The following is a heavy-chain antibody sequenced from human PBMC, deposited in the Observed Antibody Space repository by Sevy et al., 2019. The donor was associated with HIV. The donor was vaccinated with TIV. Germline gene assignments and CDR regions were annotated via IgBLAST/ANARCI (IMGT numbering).Heavy chain of an antibody. V-gene: IGHV1-69*13. D-gene: IGHD4-4*01. CDR2: IIPIFGTT. CDR3: ARTPLLSIPGTTDVYFDI. J-gene: IGHJ4*02. CDR1: GGTFSNYA. Sequence: ASVKVSCKASGGTFSNYALSWVRQAPGQGLEWMGGIIPIFGTTNFGHTFQGRVTITADESRSTAYMELSSLKPADTAVYYCARTPLLSIPGTTDVYFDIWGQRTLVTVSS.